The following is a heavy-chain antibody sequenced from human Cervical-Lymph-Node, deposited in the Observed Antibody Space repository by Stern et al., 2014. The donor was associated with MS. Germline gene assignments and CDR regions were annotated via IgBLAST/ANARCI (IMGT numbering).Heavy chain of an antibody. V-gene: IGHV2-70*01. D-gene: IGHD3-22*01. Sequence: QVTLRESGPALVKPTQTLTLTCTFSGFSLSTSGMCVSWIRQPPGKALEWLALIDWADDKYYSKSLKTRLTISKDTSKNQVVLTMTNMDLVDTATYYCARTRDYYDSSGYLWAFDIWGQGTMVTVSS. CDR2: IDWADDK. J-gene: IGHJ3*02. CDR1: GFSLSTSGMC. CDR3: ARTRDYYDSSGYLWAFDI.